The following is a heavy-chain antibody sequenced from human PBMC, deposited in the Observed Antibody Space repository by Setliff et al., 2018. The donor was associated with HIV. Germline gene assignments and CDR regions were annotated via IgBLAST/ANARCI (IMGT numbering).Heavy chain of an antibody. CDR1: GGSISSHY. J-gene: IGHJ6*03. CDR2: IYYSGST. D-gene: IGHD1-26*01. Sequence: SETLSLTCTVSGGSISSHYWSWIRQPPGKGLEWIGYIYYSGSTNYNPSLKSRVTISVDTSKNQFSLKLSSVTAADTAVYYCARGERGWGFPYYYYYMDVWGKGTTVTVS. V-gene: IGHV4-59*11. CDR3: ARGERGWGFPYYYYYMDV.